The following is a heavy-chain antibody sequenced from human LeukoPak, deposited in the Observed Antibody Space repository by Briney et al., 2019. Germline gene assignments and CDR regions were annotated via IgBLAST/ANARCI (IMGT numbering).Heavy chain of an antibody. J-gene: IGHJ5*02. CDR2: IYPGDSDT. CDR3: ARVPCSITSCYTLGLDWFDP. CDR1: GYSFTSYW. Sequence: GESLKISCRGSGYSFTSYWIGWVRQMPGKGLEWMGIIYPGDSDTRYSPSFQGQVTISADKSISTAYLQWSSLKASDTAMYYCARVPCSITSCYTLGLDWFDPWGQGTLVTVSS. D-gene: IGHD2-2*02. V-gene: IGHV5-51*01.